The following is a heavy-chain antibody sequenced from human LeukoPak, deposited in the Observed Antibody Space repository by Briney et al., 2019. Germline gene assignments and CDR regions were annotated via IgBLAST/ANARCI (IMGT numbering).Heavy chain of an antibody. CDR2: ISSDGVNN. CDR1: RFTFSHYA. J-gene: IGHJ4*02. D-gene: IGHD2-21*02. V-gene: IGHV3-30-3*01. Sequence: PGGSLRLSCAASRFTFSHYAVHWVRQAPGKGLDWVAVISSDGVNNYYADSVKGRFIISRDNSKNTLYLQMNSLRAEDTAVYYCARGHPVLVTAPFDYWGQGTLVTVSS. CDR3: ARGHPVLVTAPFDY.